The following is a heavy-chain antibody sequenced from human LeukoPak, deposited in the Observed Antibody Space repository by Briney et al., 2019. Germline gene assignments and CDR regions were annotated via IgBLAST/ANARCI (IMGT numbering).Heavy chain of an antibody. CDR1: GGSISSGGYY. D-gene: IGHD3-10*01. CDR3: ARGVTMVRGPPFDY. CDR2: IYYSGST. V-gene: IGHV4-31*03. Sequence: SETLSLTCTVSGGSISSGGYYWSWIRQHPGKGLEWIGYIYYSGSTYYNPSLKSRVTISVDTSKNQFSLKLSSVTAADTAVYYCARGVTMVRGPPFDYWGQGTLVTVSS. J-gene: IGHJ4*02.